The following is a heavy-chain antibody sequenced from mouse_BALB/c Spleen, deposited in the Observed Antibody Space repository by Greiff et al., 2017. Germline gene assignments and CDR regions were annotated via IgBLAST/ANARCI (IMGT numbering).Heavy chain of an antibody. CDR3: ARPIPFWYFDV. V-gene: IGHV4-1*02. J-gene: IGHJ1*01. CDR1: GFDFSRYW. CDR2: INPDSSTI. Sequence: EVHLVESGGGLVQPGGSLKLSCAASGFDFSRYWMSWVRQAPGKGLEWIGEINPDSSTINYTPSLKDKFIISRDNAKNTLYLQMSKVRSEDTALYYCARPIPFWYFDVWGAGTTVTVSS.